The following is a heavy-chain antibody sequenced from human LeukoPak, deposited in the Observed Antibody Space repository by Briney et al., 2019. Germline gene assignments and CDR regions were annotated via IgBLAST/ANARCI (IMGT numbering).Heavy chain of an antibody. J-gene: IGHJ3*02. V-gene: IGHV4-61*02. Sequence: SQTLSLTCTVSGGSISSGSYYWSWIRQPAGKGLEWIGRIYTSGSTNYNPSLKSRVTISVDTSKNQFSLKLSSVTAADTAVYYCARDLRAFDIWGQGTMVTVSS. CDR2: IYTSGST. CDR3: ARDLRAFDI. CDR1: GGSISSGSYY.